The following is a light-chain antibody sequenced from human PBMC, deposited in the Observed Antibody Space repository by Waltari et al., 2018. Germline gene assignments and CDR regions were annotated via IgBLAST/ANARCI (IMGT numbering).Light chain of an antibody. CDR3: AAWDASLSGPV. J-gene: IGLJ2*01. V-gene: IGLV1-47*01. CDR1: SSNIGSNY. Sequence: QSVLTLPPSASGTPGQRVTISCSGSSSNIGSNYVYWYQQLPGTAPKLLIYRNNQRPSGVPDRFSGSKSGTSASLAISGLRSEDEADYYCAAWDASLSGPVFGGGTKLTVL. CDR2: RNN.